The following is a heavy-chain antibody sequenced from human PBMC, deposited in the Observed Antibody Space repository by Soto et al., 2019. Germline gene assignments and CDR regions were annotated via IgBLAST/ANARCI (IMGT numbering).Heavy chain of an antibody. D-gene: IGHD2-21*01. CDR1: GYDFTSYG. CDR2: ISAYNGKR. V-gene: IGHV1-18*01. CDR3: AGVRIVAAIHDAFEI. Sequence: QGQLLQSGDEVKKPGASVRVSCRASGYDFTSYGISWVRQAPGQGLEWVSWISAYNGKRDTAQKFQGRVTMTLDTSTETAHMELGDLTSAATAVYYCAGVRIVAAIHDAFEIWGQGTMVAVSS. J-gene: IGHJ3*02.